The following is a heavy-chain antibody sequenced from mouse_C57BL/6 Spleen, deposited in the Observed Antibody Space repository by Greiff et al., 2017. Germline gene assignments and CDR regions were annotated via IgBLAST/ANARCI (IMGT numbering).Heavy chain of an antibody. CDR2: ISSGSSTI. Sequence: DVQLVESGGGLVKPGGSLKLSCAASGFTFSDYGMHWVRQAPEKGLEWVAYISSGSSTIYYADTVKGRFTISRDNAKNTLFLQMTSLRSEDTAMYYCARYDYDGYYYAMDYWGQGTSVTVSS. CDR3: ARYDYDGYYYAMDY. D-gene: IGHD2-4*01. J-gene: IGHJ4*01. CDR1: GFTFSDYG. V-gene: IGHV5-17*01.